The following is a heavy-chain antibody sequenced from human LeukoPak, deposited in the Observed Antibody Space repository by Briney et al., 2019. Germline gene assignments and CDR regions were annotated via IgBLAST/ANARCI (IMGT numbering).Heavy chain of an antibody. CDR2: INAGNGNT. CDR3: ARAFLEWLNTPEHANWFDP. J-gene: IGHJ5*02. V-gene: IGHV1-3*01. Sequence: GASVKVSCKASGYTFTSYAMHWVRQAPGQRLEWMGWINAGNGNTKYSQKFQGRVTITTDESTSTAYMEPSSLRSEDTAVYYCARAFLEWLNTPEHANWFDPWGQGTLVTVSS. CDR1: GYTFTSYA. D-gene: IGHD3-3*01.